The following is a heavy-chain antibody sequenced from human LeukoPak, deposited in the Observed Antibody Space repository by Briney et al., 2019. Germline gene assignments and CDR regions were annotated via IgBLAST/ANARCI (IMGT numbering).Heavy chain of an antibody. V-gene: IGHV1-2*02. CDR3: ARATIMLRGVPRGVGY. D-gene: IGHD3-10*01. CDR2: INPNSGGT. CDR1: GYSFTDYY. J-gene: IGHJ4*02. Sequence: ASVKVSCKASGYSFTDYYMHWVRQAPGQGLEWMGWINPNSGGTNYAQKFQGRVTMTRDTSISAAYMELGRLRSDDTAVYYCARATIMLRGVPRGVGYWGQGTLVTVSS.